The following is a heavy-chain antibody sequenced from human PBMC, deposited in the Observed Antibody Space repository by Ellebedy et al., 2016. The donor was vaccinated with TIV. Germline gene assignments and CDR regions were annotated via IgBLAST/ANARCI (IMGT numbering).Heavy chain of an antibody. CDR2: ISGSGGST. V-gene: IGHV3-23*01. J-gene: IGHJ4*02. Sequence: GESLTISCAASGFTFSSYAMSWVRQVPGKGLEWDSAISGSGGSTNYADSVKGRFTISRDNSKNTLYLQMNSLRAEEKAVYYCAKGLSYPSMVRGVIPPPWYWGQGTLVTVSS. CDR1: GFTFSSYA. CDR3: AKGLSYPSMVRGVIPPPWY. D-gene: IGHD3-10*01.